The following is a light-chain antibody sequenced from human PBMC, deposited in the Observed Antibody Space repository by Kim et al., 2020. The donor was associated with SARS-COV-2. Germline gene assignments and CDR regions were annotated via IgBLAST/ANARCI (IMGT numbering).Light chain of an antibody. V-gene: IGLV3-21*04. Sequence: APEKTARITCGGNNIGSKRVHWYQQKPGQGPVLSNHYDRDRPSGFPERFSGSNSGNTATLAISRVEDGDEADYYCQVWDSSSDHRVFGGGTQLTVL. CDR1: NIGSKR. J-gene: IGLJ3*02. CDR2: YDR. CDR3: QVWDSSSDHRV.